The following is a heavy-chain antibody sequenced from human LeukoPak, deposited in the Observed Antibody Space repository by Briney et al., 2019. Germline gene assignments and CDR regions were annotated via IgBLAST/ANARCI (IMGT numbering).Heavy chain of an antibody. Sequence: SETLSLTCTVSGGSFSSNSWSWIRKPQGKGLEWFGYIYYSGSTNYNPSLKSRVTISVDTSKNQFSLKLNSVTAADTAVYYCAGINDFWSGPTLDVWGQGTTVTVSS. CDR1: GGSFSSNS. D-gene: IGHD3-3*01. CDR3: AGINDFWSGPTLDV. J-gene: IGHJ6*02. CDR2: IYYSGST. V-gene: IGHV4-59*08.